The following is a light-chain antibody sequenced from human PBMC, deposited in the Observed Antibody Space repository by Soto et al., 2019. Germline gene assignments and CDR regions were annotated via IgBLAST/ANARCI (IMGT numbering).Light chain of an antibody. CDR3: QRYDSRPPT. V-gene: IGKV1-33*01. CDR2: DAA. J-gene: IGKJ5*01. Sequence: DIQMTQSPSSLSASVGDRVTITCQASHDINKYLNWYQEKPGKDPKLLIYDAANLQTGVTSRFRGSRPGTQLTFTISSLQPEDIATCYFQRYDSRPPTFGQGKRLDIK. CDR1: HDINKY.